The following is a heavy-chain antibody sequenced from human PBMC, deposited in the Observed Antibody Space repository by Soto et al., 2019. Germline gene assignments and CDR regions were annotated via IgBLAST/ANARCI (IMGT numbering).Heavy chain of an antibody. CDR3: ARARYYDFWSGYSYFDY. Sequence: SETLSLTCTVSGGSISSSSYYWGWIRQPPGKGLEWIGSIYYSGSTYYNPSLKSRVTISVDTSKNQFSLKLSSVTAADTAVYYCARARYYDFWSGYSYFDYWGQGTLVTVSS. J-gene: IGHJ4*02. CDR1: GGSISSSSYY. D-gene: IGHD3-3*01. V-gene: IGHV4-39*01. CDR2: IYYSGST.